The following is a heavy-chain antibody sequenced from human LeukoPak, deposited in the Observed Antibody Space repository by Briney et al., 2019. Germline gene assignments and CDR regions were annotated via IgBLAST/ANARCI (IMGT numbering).Heavy chain of an antibody. CDR2: ISAYNGNT. CDR3: ARDRLLWFGEPDAFDI. Sequence: ASVKVSCKSSGYTFPTYGISWVRQAPGQGLEWMGWISAYNGNTNYAQKLQGRVTMTTDTSTSTAYMEPRSLRSDDTAVYYCARDRLLWFGEPDAFDIWGQGTMVTVSS. CDR1: GYTFPTYG. V-gene: IGHV1-18*01. J-gene: IGHJ3*02. D-gene: IGHD3-10*01.